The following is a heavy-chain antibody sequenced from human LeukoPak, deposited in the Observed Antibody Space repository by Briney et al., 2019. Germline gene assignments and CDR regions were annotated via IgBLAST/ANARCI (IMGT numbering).Heavy chain of an antibody. CDR2: IWSDGSNE. CDR3: ARDADTSGSYWYSDL. V-gene: IGHV3-33*01. Sequence: GRSLRLSCAASGFTLSYYGMHWVRQAPGKGLEWVALIWSDGSNENYADSVKGRFTISRDTSRNTLYLQMHSLRAEDTAVYYCARDADTSGSYWYSDLWGRGTQVTVSS. CDR1: GFTLSYYG. J-gene: IGHJ2*01. D-gene: IGHD3-22*01.